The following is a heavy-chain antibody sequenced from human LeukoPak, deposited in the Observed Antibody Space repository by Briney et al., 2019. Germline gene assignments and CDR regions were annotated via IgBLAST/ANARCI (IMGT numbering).Heavy chain of an antibody. V-gene: IGHV3-23*01. CDR3: AKGIGFDY. Sequence: PGGSLRHSCAASGFTFITFAMIWVRQPPGKGREGVSAISGSGGSTYYADSVKGRFTISRDNSKNTLYLQMNSLRAEDTAVYYCAKGIGFDYWGQGTLVTVSS. J-gene: IGHJ4*02. D-gene: IGHD3-16*02. CDR1: GFTFITFA. CDR2: ISGSGGST.